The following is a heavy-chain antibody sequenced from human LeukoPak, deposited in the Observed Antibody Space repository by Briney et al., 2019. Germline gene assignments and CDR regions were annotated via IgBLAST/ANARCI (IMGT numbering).Heavy chain of an antibody. CDR1: GGTFSSYA. Sequence: ASVKVSCKASGGTFSSYAISWVRQAPGQGLEWMGWMSPNSGNTGYAQKFQGRVTMTRNTSITTAYMELSSLTSEDTAVYYCARETTIPPYYFDYWGQGTLVTVSS. V-gene: IGHV1-8*02. D-gene: IGHD3-9*01. J-gene: IGHJ4*02. CDR3: ARETTIPPYYFDY. CDR2: MSPNSGNT.